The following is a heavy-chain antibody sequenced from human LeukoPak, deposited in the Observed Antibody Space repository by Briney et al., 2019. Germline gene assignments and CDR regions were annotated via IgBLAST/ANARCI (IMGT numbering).Heavy chain of an antibody. CDR2: INHSGST. CDR3: ARLSLLPQHITMVRGVHP. D-gene: IGHD3-10*01. J-gene: IGHJ5*02. Sequence: ASETLSLTCAVYGGFFSGYYWTWIRQPPGKGLEWIGEINHSGSTNYNPSLKSRVTISVDTSKNHLSLKLNSVTAADTAVYYCARLSLLPQHITMVRGVHPWGQGTLVTVSS. CDR1: GGFFSGYY. V-gene: IGHV4-34*01.